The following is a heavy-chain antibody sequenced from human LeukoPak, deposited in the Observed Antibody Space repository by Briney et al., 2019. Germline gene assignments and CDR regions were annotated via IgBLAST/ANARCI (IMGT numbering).Heavy chain of an antibody. CDR3: AKDRSYSYGGIDY. D-gene: IGHD5-18*01. CDR1: GFTFSNYA. V-gene: IGHV3-23*01. J-gene: IGHJ4*02. CDR2: ISGSSDST. Sequence: AGGSLRLSCAASGFTFSNYAMNWARQAPGKGLEWVSAISGSSDSTYYVDSVKGRFTISRDNPKNTLYLQMNSLRAEDTAVYYCAKDRSYSYGGIDYWGQGTLVTVSS.